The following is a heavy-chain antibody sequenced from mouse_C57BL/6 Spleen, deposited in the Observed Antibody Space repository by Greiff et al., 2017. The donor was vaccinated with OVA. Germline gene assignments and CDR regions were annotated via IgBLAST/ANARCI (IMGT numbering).Heavy chain of an antibody. Sequence: QVQLKESGPELVKPGASVKISCKASGYAFSSSWMNWVKQRPGKGLEWIGRIYPGDGDTNYNGKFKGKATLTADKSSSTAYMQLSSLTSEDSAVYFCARALITTVGRFDYWGQGTTLTVSS. CDR1: GYAFSSSW. D-gene: IGHD1-1*01. CDR2: IYPGDGDT. J-gene: IGHJ2*01. V-gene: IGHV1-82*01. CDR3: ARALITTVGRFDY.